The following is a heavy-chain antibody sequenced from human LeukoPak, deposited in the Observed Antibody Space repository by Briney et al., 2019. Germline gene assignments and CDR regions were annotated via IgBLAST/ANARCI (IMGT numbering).Heavy chain of an antibody. CDR1: GFTFSSYA. D-gene: IGHD6-19*01. V-gene: IGHV3-23*01. J-gene: IGHJ6*02. Sequence: GGSLRLSCAASGFTFSSYAMSWVRQAPGKGLEWVSAISGSGGSTYYADSVKGRFTISRDNSKNTLYLQMNSLRAEDTAVYYCAKGGSSGWYDYYGMDVWGQGTTVTVSS. CDR2: ISGSGGST. CDR3: AKGGSSGWYDYYGMDV.